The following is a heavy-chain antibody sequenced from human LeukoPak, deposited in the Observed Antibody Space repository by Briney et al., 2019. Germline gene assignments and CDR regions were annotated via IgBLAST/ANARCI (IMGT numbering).Heavy chain of an antibody. D-gene: IGHD5-18*01. V-gene: IGHV3-23*01. CDR3: ARDQADTAMVPPYFDY. J-gene: IGHJ4*02. CDR1: GFTFSSYA. Sequence: GGSLRLSCAASGFTFSSYAMSWVRQAPGKGQEWVSVISISGGTTYYADSVKGRFTISRDNSKNTRYLQMNSLRAEDTAVYYCARDQADTAMVPPYFDYWGQGTLVTVSS. CDR2: ISISGGTT.